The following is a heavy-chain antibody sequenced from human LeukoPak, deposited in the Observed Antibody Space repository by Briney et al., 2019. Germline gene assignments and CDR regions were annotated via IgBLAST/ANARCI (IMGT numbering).Heavy chain of an antibody. V-gene: IGHV3-21*06. CDR2: ISSSSTYI. CDR1: GFTFNSYS. J-gene: IGHJ5*02. Sequence: GGSLRLSCAASGFTFNSYSMNWVRQAPGKGLEWGSSISSSSTYIYYAHSLKGRFTISRDNAKNSLYLQMNSLRAEDTAVYYCARDRLACSGGSCYWFDPWGQGTLVTVSS. CDR3: ARDRLACSGGSCYWFDP. D-gene: IGHD2-15*01.